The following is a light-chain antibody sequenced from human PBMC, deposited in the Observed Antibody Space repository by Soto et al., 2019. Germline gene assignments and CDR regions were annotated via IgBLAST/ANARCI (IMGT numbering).Light chain of an antibody. J-gene: IGLJ1*01. CDR2: DVS. CDR1: SSDVGGYNY. CDR3: SSYTSSSTPFR. V-gene: IGLV2-14*01. Sequence: QSALTQPASVSGSPGQSITISCTGTSSDVGGYNYVSWYQQHPGKDPKLMIYDVSNRPSGVSNRFSGSKSGNTASLTISGLQAEDEADYYCSSYTSSSTPFRFGTGTKLTV.